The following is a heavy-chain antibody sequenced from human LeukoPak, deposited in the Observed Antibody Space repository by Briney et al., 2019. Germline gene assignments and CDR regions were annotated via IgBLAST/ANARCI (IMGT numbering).Heavy chain of an antibody. V-gene: IGHV4-31*03. Sequence: PSETLSLTCTVSGDSISNGGYYWSWIRQHPGKGLEWIGYIFYNGNTYYNPSLKSRLTISGDTSENQFSLKLSSVTAADTAVYYCATRIAAAGPFDYWGQGTLVTVSS. CDR2: IFYNGNT. CDR1: GDSISNGGYY. J-gene: IGHJ4*02. D-gene: IGHD6-13*01. CDR3: ATRIAAAGPFDY.